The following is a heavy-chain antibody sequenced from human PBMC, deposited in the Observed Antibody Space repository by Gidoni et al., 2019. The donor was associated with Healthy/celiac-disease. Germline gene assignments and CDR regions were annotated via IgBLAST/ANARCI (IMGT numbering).Heavy chain of an antibody. CDR1: GYTFTSYY. CDR2: INPSGGST. V-gene: IGHV1-46*01. J-gene: IGHJ3*02. Sequence: QVQLVQSGAEVKKPGASVKVSCKASGYTFTSYYMHWVRQAPGQGLEWMGIINPSGGSTSYAQKFQGRVTMTRDTCTSTVYMELSSLRSEDTAVYYCARESLGGYCSGGSCSDAFDIWGQGTMVTVSS. D-gene: IGHD2-15*01. CDR3: ARESLGGYCSGGSCSDAFDI.